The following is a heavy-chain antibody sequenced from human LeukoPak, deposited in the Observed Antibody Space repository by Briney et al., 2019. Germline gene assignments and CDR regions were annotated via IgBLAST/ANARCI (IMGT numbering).Heavy chain of an antibody. CDR3: ARSIGYNYVLGFFQH. CDR1: GDSVSSGSYY. CDR2: IYYSGST. Sequence: PSETLSLTCTVSGDSVSSGSYYWSWIRQPPGKGLEWIGYIYYSGSTNYNPSLKSRVTISVDTSKNQFSLKLRSVTAADTAVYYCARSIGYNYVLGFFQHWGQGTLVTVSS. J-gene: IGHJ1*01. V-gene: IGHV4-61*01. D-gene: IGHD3-22*01.